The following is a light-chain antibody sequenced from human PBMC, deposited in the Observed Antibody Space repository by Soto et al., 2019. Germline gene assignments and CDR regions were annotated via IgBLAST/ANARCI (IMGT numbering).Light chain of an antibody. CDR3: SSYTSSRAYV. V-gene: IGLV2-14*01. Sequence: QSVLTQPASVSGSPGQSITISCTGTSSDVGGYNYVSWYQQQPGKAPKLMIHEVSNRPSGVSNRFSGSKSGNTASLTISGLQAEDEVDYYCSSYTSSRAYVFGIGTKVTVL. J-gene: IGLJ1*01. CDR2: EVS. CDR1: SSDVGGYNY.